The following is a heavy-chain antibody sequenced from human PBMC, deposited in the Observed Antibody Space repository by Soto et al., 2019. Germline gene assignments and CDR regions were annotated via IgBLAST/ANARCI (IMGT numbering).Heavy chain of an antibody. Sequence: SETLSLTCAVYGGSFSGYYWSWSRQPPGKGLEWIGEINHSGSTNYNPSLKSRVTISVDTSKNQFSLKLSSVTAADTAVYYCASRSDDYDSSGYYSFDYWGQGTLVTVSS. CDR1: GGSFSGYY. CDR2: INHSGST. J-gene: IGHJ4*02. D-gene: IGHD3-22*01. V-gene: IGHV4-34*01. CDR3: ASRSDDYDSSGYYSFDY.